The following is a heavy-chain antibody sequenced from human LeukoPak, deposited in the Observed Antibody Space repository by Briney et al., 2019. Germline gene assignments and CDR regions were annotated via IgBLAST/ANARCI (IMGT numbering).Heavy chain of an antibody. CDR1: GFTFSSYG. CDR3: AKAHYYYDSSGPDY. Sequence: PGRSLRLSCAASGFTFSSYGMHWVRQAPGKGLEWVAVISYDGSNKYYADSVKGRFTISRDNSKNTLYLQMNSLRAEDTAVYYCAKAHYYYDSSGPDYWGQGTLVTVSS. D-gene: IGHD3-22*01. J-gene: IGHJ4*02. V-gene: IGHV3-30*18. CDR2: ISYDGSNK.